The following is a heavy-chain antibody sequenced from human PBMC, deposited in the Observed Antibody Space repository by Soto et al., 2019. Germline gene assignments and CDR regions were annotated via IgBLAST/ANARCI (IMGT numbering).Heavy chain of an antibody. CDR2: ISGSGGST. D-gene: IGHD3-3*01. V-gene: IGHV3-23*01. CDR3: AKGPRSVDFWSGYYTDDYYYYMDV. Sequence: EGSLRLSCAASGFTFSSYAMSWVRQAPGKGLEWVSAISGSGGSTYYADSVKGRFTISRDNSKNTLYLQMNSLRAEDTAVYYCAKGPRSVDFWSGYYTDDYYYYMDVWGKGTTVTVSS. CDR1: GFTFSSYA. J-gene: IGHJ6*03.